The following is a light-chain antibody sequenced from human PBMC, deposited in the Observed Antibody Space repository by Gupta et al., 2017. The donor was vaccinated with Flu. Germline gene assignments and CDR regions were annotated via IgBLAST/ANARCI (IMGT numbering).Light chain of an antibody. V-gene: IGKV3-20*01. CDR3: QRSRGTHPCT. J-gene: IGKJ2*02. Sequence: VLTQSPGTLSLTPGESATLSCRASQNIDNNYLAWHQHSHGQAPRLSIYGVDNRATGLADMVSVCGCGTVSDLTSRIRAAEDSAVDDYQRSRGTHPCTFGQGTKLEIK. CDR1: QNIDNNY. CDR2: GVD.